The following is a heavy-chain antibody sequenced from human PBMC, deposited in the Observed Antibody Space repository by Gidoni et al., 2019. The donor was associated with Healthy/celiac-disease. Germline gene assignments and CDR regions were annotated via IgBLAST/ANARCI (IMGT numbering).Heavy chain of an antibody. D-gene: IGHD3-10*01. J-gene: IGHJ4*02. CDR3: ARDQRIRGVKFDY. CDR1: GFTFSSYE. CDR2: ISGSGVTR. V-gene: IGHV3-48*03. Sequence: EVQLVESGGGLVQPGGSLRLSCAASGFTFSSYEMNWVRQAPGKGLELVSYISGSGVTRYYADAAKCRFAISRDNAKNSLYLQMISLRAEDTAVYYCARDQRIRGVKFDYWGQGTLVTVSS.